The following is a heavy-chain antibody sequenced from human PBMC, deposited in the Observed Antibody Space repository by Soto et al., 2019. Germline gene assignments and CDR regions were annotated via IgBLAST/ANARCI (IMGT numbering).Heavy chain of an antibody. Sequence: QVQLVESGGGVVQPGRSLRLSCAASGFTFSSYAMHWVRQAPGKGLEWVAVISYDGSNKYYADSVKGRFTISRDNYKNTLYLQMNSLRAEDTAVYYCARDRRGYCSGGSCYETGYWGQGTLVTVSS. V-gene: IGHV3-30-3*01. CDR1: GFTFSSYA. J-gene: IGHJ4*02. D-gene: IGHD2-15*01. CDR2: ISYDGSNK. CDR3: ARDRRGYCSGGSCYETGY.